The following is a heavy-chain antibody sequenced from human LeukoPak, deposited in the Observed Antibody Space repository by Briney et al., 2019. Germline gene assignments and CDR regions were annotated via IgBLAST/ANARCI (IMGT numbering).Heavy chain of an antibody. CDR1: GGSISSSSYY. D-gene: IGHD7-27*01. CDR3: ARQFAGAHAFDI. CDR2: IHYSGST. J-gene: IGHJ3*02. V-gene: IGHV4-39*01. Sequence: PSETLSLTCTVSGGSISSSSYYWGWIRQPPGKGLEWVGSIHYSGSTYYNPSLKSRVTISVDTSKNQFSLKLSSVTAADTAVYYCARQFAGAHAFDIWGQGTMVTVSS.